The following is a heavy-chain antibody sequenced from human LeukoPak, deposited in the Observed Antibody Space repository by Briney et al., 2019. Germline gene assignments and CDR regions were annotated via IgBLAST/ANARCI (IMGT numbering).Heavy chain of an antibody. CDR1: GFTFSSYA. J-gene: IGHJ4*02. Sequence: GRSLRFSCAASGFTFSSYAMHWVRQAPGKGLEWVAVISYDGSNKYYADSVKGRFTISRDNSKNTLYLQMNSLRAEDTAVYYCARSYCSGGSCYSAWGYYFDYWGQGTLVTVSS. CDR2: ISYDGSNK. CDR3: ARSYCSGGSCYSAWGYYFDY. D-gene: IGHD2-15*01. V-gene: IGHV3-30*04.